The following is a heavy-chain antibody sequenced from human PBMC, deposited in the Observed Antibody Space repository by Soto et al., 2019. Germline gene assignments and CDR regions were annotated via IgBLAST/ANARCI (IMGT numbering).Heavy chain of an antibody. D-gene: IGHD3-10*01. Sequence: SETLSLTCAVYGGSFSGYYWSWIRQPPGKGLEWIGEINHSGSTNYNPSLKSRVTISVDTSKNQFSLKLSSVTAADTAVYYCARRSYGSGIDYWGQGNLVTVSS. V-gene: IGHV4-34*01. CDR3: ARRSYGSGIDY. CDR2: INHSGST. CDR1: GGSFSGYY. J-gene: IGHJ4*02.